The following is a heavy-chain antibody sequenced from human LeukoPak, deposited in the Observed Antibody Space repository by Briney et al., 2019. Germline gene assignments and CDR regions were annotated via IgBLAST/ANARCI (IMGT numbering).Heavy chain of an antibody. J-gene: IGHJ4*02. D-gene: IGHD6-19*01. Sequence: GGSLRLSCAASGFTFSRYWMHWVRQVPGKGLVWVSRINPDESDTTSADSVKGRFTISRDNAKNTLFLQMNSLRVEDTAVYYCASYTPVPGTRGLQYWGQGALVTVSS. CDR2: INPDESDT. V-gene: IGHV3-74*01. CDR1: GFTFSRYW. CDR3: ASYTPVPGTRGLQY.